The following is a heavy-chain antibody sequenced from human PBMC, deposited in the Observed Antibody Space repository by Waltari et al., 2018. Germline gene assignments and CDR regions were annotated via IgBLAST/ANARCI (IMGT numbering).Heavy chain of an antibody. V-gene: IGHV4-59*01. Sequence: QVQLQESGPGLVKPPETLSLTCSVSGRSISSYSWTWIRQPPGEGLEWIGYSYYRGSTNYNPSPKSRVTISVDTSKNQFSLKLSSVTAADTAVYYCARDHRVQHYFDYWGQGTLVTVSS. J-gene: IGHJ4*02. CDR1: GRSISSYS. CDR2: SYYRGST. CDR3: ARDHRVQHYFDY. D-gene: IGHD5-18*01.